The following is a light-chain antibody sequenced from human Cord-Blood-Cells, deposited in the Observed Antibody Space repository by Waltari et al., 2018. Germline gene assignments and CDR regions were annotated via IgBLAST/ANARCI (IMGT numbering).Light chain of an antibody. CDR2: EGS. V-gene: IGLV2-23*03. Sequence: QSALTQPASVSWSPGQSITISCTGTSSDVGSYHLVSWYQQHPGKAPKLMIYEGSKRPSGVSNRFSGSKSGNTASLTISGLQAEDEADYYCCSYAGSSTFVVFGGGTKLTVL. CDR1: SSDVGSYHL. CDR3: CSYAGSSTFVV. J-gene: IGLJ2*01.